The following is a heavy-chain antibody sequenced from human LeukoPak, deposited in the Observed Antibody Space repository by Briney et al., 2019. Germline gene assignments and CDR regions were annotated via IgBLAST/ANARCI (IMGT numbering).Heavy chain of an antibody. D-gene: IGHD3-10*01. Sequence: GESLKISCKGSGYRFTNYLISWVRQMPGKGLEWMGRIDPSDSYTNYSPSFQGHVTVSADKSISTAYLQWSSLKASDTAMYYCARHYYYGSANYYPYFDFWGQGALVTVSS. CDR1: GYRFTNYL. V-gene: IGHV5-10-1*01. J-gene: IGHJ4*02. CDR2: IDPSDSYT. CDR3: ARHYYYGSANYYPYFDF.